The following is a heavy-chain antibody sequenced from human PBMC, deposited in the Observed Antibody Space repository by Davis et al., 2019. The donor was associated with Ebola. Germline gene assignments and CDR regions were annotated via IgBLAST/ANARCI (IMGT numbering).Heavy chain of an antibody. CDR3: AKERTRSSSFDY. CDR1: GFTFSGSA. J-gene: IGHJ4*02. D-gene: IGHD2-2*01. V-gene: IGHV3-73*01. Sequence: GESLKISCAASGFTFSGSALHWVRQASGKGLEWVGRIRSKANSYATAYAASVKGRFTITRHDSKNTAYLQMNSLRAEDTAVDYCAKERTRSSSFDYWGQGTLVTVSS. CDR2: IRSKANSYAT.